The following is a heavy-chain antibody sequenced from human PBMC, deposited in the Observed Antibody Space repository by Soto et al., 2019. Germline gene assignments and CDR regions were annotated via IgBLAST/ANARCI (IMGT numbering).Heavy chain of an antibody. D-gene: IGHD2-2*01. CDR1: GFTFSSYA. J-gene: IGHJ3*02. V-gene: IGHV3-11*06. CDR2: ISSSSSYT. CDR3: AREEYCSSTSCYSDI. Sequence: GGSLRLSCAASGFTFSSYAMSWIRQAPGKGLEWVSYISSSSSYTNYADSVKGRFTISRDNAKNSLYLQMNSLRAEDTAVYYCAREEYCSSTSCYSDIWGQGTMVTVSS.